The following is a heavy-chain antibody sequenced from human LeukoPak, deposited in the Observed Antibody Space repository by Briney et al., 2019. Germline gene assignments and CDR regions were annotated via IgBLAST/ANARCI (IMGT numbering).Heavy chain of an antibody. J-gene: IGHJ4*02. Sequence: ASVKVSCKASGYTFINYGISWVRQASGQGLEWMGWINGYNGNTNYAQKLQGRVSMTTDTSTNTAYMELRSLRSDDTAEYYCAREGAGSGWPDYWGQGTLVTVSS. CDR3: AREGAGSGWPDY. CDR2: INGYNGNT. V-gene: IGHV1-18*01. CDR1: GYTFINYG. D-gene: IGHD6-19*01.